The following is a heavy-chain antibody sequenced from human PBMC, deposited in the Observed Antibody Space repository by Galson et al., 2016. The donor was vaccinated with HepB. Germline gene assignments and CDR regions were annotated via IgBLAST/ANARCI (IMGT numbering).Heavy chain of an antibody. CDR2: ISGSGDST. J-gene: IGHJ1*01. CDR3: AKAGYCSYLTCLLEH. V-gene: IGHV3-23*01. Sequence: SLRLSCADSGFHCGTFAMTWVRQAPGTGLEWVSIISGSGDSTKYAESVKGPFTISRDNSISTLYLHMHSLRTADTAVYYCAKAGYCSYLTCLLEHWGQGTLATVSS. D-gene: IGHD2-15*01. CDR1: GFHCGTFA.